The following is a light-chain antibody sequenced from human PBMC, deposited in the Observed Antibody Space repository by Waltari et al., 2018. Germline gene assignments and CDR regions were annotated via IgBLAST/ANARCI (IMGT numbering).Light chain of an antibody. CDR1: QSLLHSSGYTF. CDR2: LVS. CDR3: MQARQTPWT. J-gene: IGKJ1*01. V-gene: IGKV2-28*01. Sequence: DIVMTQSPLSLPVSPGEPASISCRSSQSLLHSSGYTFLDWYVQKPGQAPQLLIYLVSDRSSGGPDRFSGSGSDTDFTLKISRVEAEDVGLYYCMQARQTPWTFGQGTKVEIK.